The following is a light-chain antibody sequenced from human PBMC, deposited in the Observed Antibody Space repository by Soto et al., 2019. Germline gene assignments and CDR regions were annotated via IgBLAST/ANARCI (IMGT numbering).Light chain of an antibody. V-gene: IGLV2-18*01. Sequence: LAQPPSVSGSPGQSVTISCTGTSTDFVTYNRVSWYQQPPGTAPKLIVYEASNRPSGVPDRFSGSKSGNTASLTISGLQAADEADYYCSLYTSENTYVFGTGTKVTVL. CDR2: EAS. J-gene: IGLJ1*01. CDR1: STDFVTYNR. CDR3: SLYTSENTYV.